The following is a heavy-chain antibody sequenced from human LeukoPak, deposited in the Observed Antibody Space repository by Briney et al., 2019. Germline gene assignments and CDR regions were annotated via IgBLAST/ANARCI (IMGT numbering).Heavy chain of an antibody. CDR2: LIPIFGVA. J-gene: IGHJ4*02. Sequence: SVKVSCKASGDTFSSYAFNWVRQAPGQRREWMGRLIPIFGVAHYAPKFQDRVTMTADTATSTAYMELNSLRPAVLDVYDCSRGGVGLGYCGRGTLASVSS. V-gene: IGHV1-69*04. D-gene: IGHD7-27*01. CDR3: SRGGVGLGY. CDR1: GDTFSSYA.